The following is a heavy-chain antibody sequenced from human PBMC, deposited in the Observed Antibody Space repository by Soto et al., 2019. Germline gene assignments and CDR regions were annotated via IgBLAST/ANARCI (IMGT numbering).Heavy chain of an antibody. CDR3: ATRDYSGGTCYPPEYFQH. V-gene: IGHV1-24*01. Sequence: GASVKVSCKVSGYTLTELSMHWVRQAPGKGLEWMGGFDPEDGETIYAQKFQGRVTMTEDTSTDTAYMELSSLRSEDTAVYYCATRDYSGGTCYPPEYFQHWGQGTLVTVSS. D-gene: IGHD2-15*01. CDR1: GYTLTELS. CDR2: FDPEDGET. J-gene: IGHJ1*01.